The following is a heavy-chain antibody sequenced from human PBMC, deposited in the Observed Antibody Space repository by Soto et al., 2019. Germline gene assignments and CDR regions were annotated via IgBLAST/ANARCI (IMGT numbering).Heavy chain of an antibody. CDR2: IFSNDEK. CDR3: ALPGGVGATSYFDY. Sequence: SGPTLVNPTETLTLTCTVSGFSLSNARMGVSWIRQPPGKALEWLAHIFSNDEKSYSTSLKSRLTISKDTSKSQVVLTMTNMDPVDTATYYCALPGGVGATSYFDYWGQGTLVTVSS. J-gene: IGHJ4*02. CDR1: GFSLSNARMG. V-gene: IGHV2-26*01. D-gene: IGHD1-26*01.